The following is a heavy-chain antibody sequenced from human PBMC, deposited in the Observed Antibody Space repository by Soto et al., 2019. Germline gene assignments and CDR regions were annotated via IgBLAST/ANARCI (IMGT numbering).Heavy chain of an antibody. CDR1: GFTLSPYH. Sequence: EVQLVESGGGLVQPGGSLRLSCAASGFTLSPYHMDWVRQAPGKGLEWVAYINAGSSTIHYADSVRRRFTISRDNAKSSLSLQMDSLRAEDTAVYYCAGDGSTETTNFHYAMDVWGQATTVTVSS. V-gene: IGHV3-48*03. J-gene: IGHJ6*02. CDR3: AGDGSTETTNFHYAMDV. CDR2: INAGSSTI. D-gene: IGHD4-17*01.